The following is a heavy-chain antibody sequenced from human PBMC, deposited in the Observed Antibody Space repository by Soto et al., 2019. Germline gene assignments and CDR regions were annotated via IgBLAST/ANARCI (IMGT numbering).Heavy chain of an antibody. CDR2: ISYNGNYT. V-gene: IGHV3-21*06. D-gene: IGHD3-3*01. Sequence: EVQLVESGGGLVKPGGSLRLSCAASGFTFSSYGLYWVRQAPGKGLEWVSSISYNGNYTYYADSVKGPFTISRDNAKNTWKLKTNGLRAGQSIAYYWARDLWSAFTLVICPFFDYWGKGTLVTVPS. CDR1: GFTFSSYG. CDR3: ARDLWSAFTLVICPFFDY. J-gene: IGHJ4*02.